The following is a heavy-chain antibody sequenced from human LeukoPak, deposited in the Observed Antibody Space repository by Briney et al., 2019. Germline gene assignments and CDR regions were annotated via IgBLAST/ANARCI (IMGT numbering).Heavy chain of an antibody. CDR3: ATVGHCSSTSCYKGDAFDI. V-gene: IGHV1-69-2*01. CDR1: GYTFTDYY. D-gene: IGHD2-2*02. CDR2: VDPEDGET. J-gene: IGHJ3*02. Sequence: GASVKVSCKASGYTFTDYYMHWVQQAPGKGLEWMGRVDPEDGETIYAEKFQGRVTITADTSTDTTYMELSSLRSEDTAVYYCATVGHCSSTSCYKGDAFDIWGQGTMVTVSS.